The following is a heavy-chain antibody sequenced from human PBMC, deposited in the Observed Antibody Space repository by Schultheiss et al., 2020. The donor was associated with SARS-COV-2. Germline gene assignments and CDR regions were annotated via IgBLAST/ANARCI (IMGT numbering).Heavy chain of an antibody. J-gene: IGHJ4*02. D-gene: IGHD6-19*01. Sequence: GGSLRLSCAASGFTFSSYAMSWVRQAPGKGLEWVAVISGSGGSTYYADSVKGRFTISRDNSKNTLYLQMNSLRAEDTAVYYCARGTGIAVAGTVGYWGQGTLVTVSS. CDR3: ARGTGIAVAGTVGY. CDR2: ISGSGGST. V-gene: IGHV3-23*01. CDR1: GFTFSSYA.